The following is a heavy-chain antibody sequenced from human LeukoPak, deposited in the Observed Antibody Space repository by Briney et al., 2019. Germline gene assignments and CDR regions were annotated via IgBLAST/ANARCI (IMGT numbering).Heavy chain of an antibody. CDR2: ISGSGGSA. CDR1: GFTFSSYA. V-gene: IGHV3-23*01. CDR3: AKVNYYDGSGYYYDAFDI. Sequence: PGGSLRLSCAASGFTFSSYAMSWVRQAPGKGLEWVSGISGSGGSAYYADSAKGRFTISRDNSKNTLYLQVNSLRAEDTAVYYCAKVNYYDGSGYYYDAFDIWGQGAMVTVSS. D-gene: IGHD3-22*01. J-gene: IGHJ3*02.